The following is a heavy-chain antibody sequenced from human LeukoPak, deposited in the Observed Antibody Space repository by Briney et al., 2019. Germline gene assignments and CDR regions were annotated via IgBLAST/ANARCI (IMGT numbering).Heavy chain of an antibody. V-gene: IGHV4-39*07. CDR2: IYHSGST. CDR3: ARGGRDRLDY. CDR1: GGSISSSSYY. J-gene: IGHJ4*02. D-gene: IGHD3-10*01. Sequence: SETLSLTCTVSGGSISSSSYYWGWIRQPPGKGLEWIGSIYHSGSTNYNPSLKSRVTISVDKSKNQFSLKLSSVTAADTAVYYCARGGRDRLDYWGQGTLVTVSS.